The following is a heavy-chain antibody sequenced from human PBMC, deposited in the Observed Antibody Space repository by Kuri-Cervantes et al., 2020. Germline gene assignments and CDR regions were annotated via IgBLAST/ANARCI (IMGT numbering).Heavy chain of an antibody. CDR1: GGTFSSYA. CDR2: IIPIFGTA. D-gene: IGHD6-6*01. J-gene: IGHJ5*02. CDR3: ARGRRIAARPGFSYNWFDP. V-gene: IGHV1-69*13. Sequence: SVKVSCKASGGTFSSYAISWVRPAPGQGLEWMGGIIPIFGTANYAQKFQGRVTITADESTSTAYMELSSLRSDDTAVYYCARGRRIAARPGFSYNWFDPWGQGTLVTVSS.